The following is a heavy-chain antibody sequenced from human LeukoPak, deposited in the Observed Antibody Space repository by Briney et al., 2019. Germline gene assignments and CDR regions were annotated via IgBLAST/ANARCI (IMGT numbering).Heavy chain of an antibody. D-gene: IGHD3-10*01. CDR2: IYYSGST. V-gene: IGHV4-59*01. J-gene: IGHJ4*02. Sequence: SETLSLTCTVSGGSISSYYWSWIRQPPGKGLEWIGYIYYSGSTNYNPPLKSRVTISVDTSKNQFSLKLSSVTAADTAVYYCARDTSSGEARHWGQGTLVTVSS. CDR1: GGSISSYY. CDR3: ARDTSSGEARH.